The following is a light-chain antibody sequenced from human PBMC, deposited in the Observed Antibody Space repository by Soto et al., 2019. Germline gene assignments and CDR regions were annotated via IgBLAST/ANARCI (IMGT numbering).Light chain of an antibody. V-gene: IGKV3-11*01. CDR3: QQRSSWPLT. CDR2: DAS. J-gene: IGKJ4*01. Sequence: EIVLTQSPATLSFSPGERATLSCRASQSVSSSLAWYQQKPGQAPRLLIYDASNRATGIPARFSGSGSGTDFALTISSLEPEDFAVYYCQQRSSWPLTFGGGTKVEIK. CDR1: QSVSSS.